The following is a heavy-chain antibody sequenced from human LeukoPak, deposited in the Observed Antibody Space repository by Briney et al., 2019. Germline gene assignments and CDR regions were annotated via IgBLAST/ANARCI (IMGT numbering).Heavy chain of an antibody. V-gene: IGHV1-18*01. CDR2: ISGDSGNT. CDR1: GYTFISYG. CDR3: AREDTRRRSRGYFDY. Sequence: GASVKVSCKASGYTFISYGISWVRQAPGQGLEWMGWISGDSGNTNYAQKLQGRVTMTTDTSATTAYLELRSLRSDDTAIYYCAREDTRRRSRGYFDYWGQGTLVNVSS. J-gene: IGHJ4*02. D-gene: IGHD4-17*01.